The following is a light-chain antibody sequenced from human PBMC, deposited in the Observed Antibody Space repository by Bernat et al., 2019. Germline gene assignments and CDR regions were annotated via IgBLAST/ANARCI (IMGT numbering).Light chain of an antibody. CDR2: FNN. CDR1: SSNIGSST. V-gene: IGLV1-44*01. J-gene: IGLJ3*02. Sequence: QSVLTQPPSASGTPGQRVTISCSGSSSNIGSSTVSWYQQLPGTGPKLLIYFNNQRPSGVPDRFSGSKSGTSASLAISGLQSEDEADYYCATWDDSLAGVWVFGGGTTLTVL. CDR3: ATWDDSLAGVWV.